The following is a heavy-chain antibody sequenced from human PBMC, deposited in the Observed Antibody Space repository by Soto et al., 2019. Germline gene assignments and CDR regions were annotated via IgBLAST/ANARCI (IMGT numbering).Heavy chain of an antibody. CDR1: GGSISSSSYY. CDR3: ARHNSGTYYRFDY. Sequence: SETLSLTCTVSGGSISSSSYYWDWIRQPPGKGLEWIGSIYYSGNTYYNPSLKSRVTISVDTSKNQFSLRLTSVTAADTAVYYCARHNSGTYYRFDYWGLGTLVTVSS. D-gene: IGHD1-26*01. CDR2: IYYSGNT. V-gene: IGHV4-39*01. J-gene: IGHJ4*02.